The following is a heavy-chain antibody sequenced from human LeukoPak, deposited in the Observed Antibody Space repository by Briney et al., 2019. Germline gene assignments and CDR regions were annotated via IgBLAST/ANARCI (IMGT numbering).Heavy chain of an antibody. V-gene: IGHV3-30*03. Sequence: GGSLRLSCAASGFTFSSYDMHWVRQAPGKGLEWVAVTSYDRINKYYGDSVKGRFTISRDNAKNSLYLQMNSLRAEDTAVYYCARAGQLAPYWGQGTLVTVSS. CDR2: TSYDRINK. CDR3: ARAGQLAPY. D-gene: IGHD6-13*01. J-gene: IGHJ4*02. CDR1: GFTFSSYD.